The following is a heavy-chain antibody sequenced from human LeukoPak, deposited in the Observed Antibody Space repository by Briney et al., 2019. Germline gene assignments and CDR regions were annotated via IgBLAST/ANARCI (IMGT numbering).Heavy chain of an antibody. V-gene: IGHV4-39*02. CDR1: GGSTSSGNYY. CDR3: ARLGAGPTYYDFWSGYSSFYFDY. CDR2: ISSSGNT. D-gene: IGHD3-3*01. Sequence: PSETPSLTCTVSGGSTSSGNYYWGWIRQPPGKGLEWIGGISSSGNTYYNPSLKSRITIFIDTSKNHFSLKLSSVSAADTAVYYCARLGAGPTYYDFWSGYSSFYFDYWGQGTLVTVSS. J-gene: IGHJ4*02.